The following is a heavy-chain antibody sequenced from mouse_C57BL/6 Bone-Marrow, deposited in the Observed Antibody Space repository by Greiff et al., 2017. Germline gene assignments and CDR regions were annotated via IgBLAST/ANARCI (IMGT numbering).Heavy chain of an antibody. CDR2: IVPEDGDT. Sequence: EVQLLQSGAELVRPGASVKLSCTASGFNIKDYYMHWVKQRPEQGLEWIGRIVPEDGDTEYASKLQGKVTMTADTSSNTAYLQLSSLTSEDTTVYYCTKDSNSFAYWGQGTLVTVSA. V-gene: IGHV14-1*01. CDR1: GFNIKDYY. CDR3: TKDSNSFAY. J-gene: IGHJ3*01. D-gene: IGHD2-5*01.